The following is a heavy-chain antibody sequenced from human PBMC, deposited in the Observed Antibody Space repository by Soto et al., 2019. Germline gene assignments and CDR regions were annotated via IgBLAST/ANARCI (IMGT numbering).Heavy chain of an antibody. CDR1: GGSISSGGYY. Sequence: QVQLQESGPGLVKPSQTLSLTCTVSGGSISSGGYYWSWIRQHPGKGLEWIGYIYYSGSTYYNPSLKSRVTISVDTSKNQFSLKLSAATAADTAVSYCARLTSGPVYFDYWGQGTLVTVSS. D-gene: IGHD3-10*01. CDR3: ARLTSGPVYFDY. V-gene: IGHV4-31*03. J-gene: IGHJ4*02. CDR2: IYYSGST.